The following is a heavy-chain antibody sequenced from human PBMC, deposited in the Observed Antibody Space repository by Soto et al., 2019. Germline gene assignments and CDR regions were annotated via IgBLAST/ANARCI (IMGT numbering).Heavy chain of an antibody. V-gene: IGHV4-59*01. D-gene: IGHD6-6*01. Sequence: PSETLSLTCSVSGGSIKTYYWVWIRQPPGSELECSGYIYSILNTHYSPSLKSRFTRSFYASNNHVALRRISVTAADAAVYFCARGSRIARLYYGMDVWGQGTTVT. CDR3: ARGSRIARLYYGMDV. J-gene: IGHJ6*02. CDR1: GGSIKTYY. CDR2: IYSILNT.